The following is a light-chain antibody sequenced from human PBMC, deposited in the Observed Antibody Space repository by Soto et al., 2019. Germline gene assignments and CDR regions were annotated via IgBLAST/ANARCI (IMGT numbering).Light chain of an antibody. V-gene: IGKV3-15*01. Sequence: EIVMTQSPATLSVSPGERATLSCRASLGISTSLAWYQQKPGQAPRLLIYDASTRATGIPARFSCSGSGAEFTLTISSLQSEDFAVYYCQHYNHWPPEGTFGPGTRVDI. J-gene: IGKJ3*01. CDR2: DAS. CDR1: LGISTS. CDR3: QHYNHWPPEGT.